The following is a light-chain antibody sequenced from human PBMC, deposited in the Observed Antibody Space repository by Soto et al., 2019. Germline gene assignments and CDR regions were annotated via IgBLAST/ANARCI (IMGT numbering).Light chain of an antibody. J-gene: IGLJ3*02. CDR3: SSSTHSNTVV. CDR2: DVT. CDR1: SGDIGAYDH. V-gene: IGLV2-14*03. Sequence: QSGLTQPASVSGSPGQSVILSCSGTSGDIGAYDHVAWFQQHPGEVPKLLLRDVTNRPSGVSGRFSGSKSGNTAYLTISGLRPEDEADYYCSSSTHSNTVVFGGGTKLTVL.